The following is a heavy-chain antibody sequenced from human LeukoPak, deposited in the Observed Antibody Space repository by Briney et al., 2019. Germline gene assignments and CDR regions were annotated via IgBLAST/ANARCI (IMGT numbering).Heavy chain of an antibody. CDR1: GGSNRSGDHH. J-gene: IGHJ4*02. Sequence: TSETMSLTYTVSGGSNRSGDHHGSWIRQPTGKGLEWIGRIYTSGSTVYSPSLKSRVVISVDTTKNQFSLNLSSVTAADTAVYYCARGSMADIVGATTFDYWGQGTLVTVSS. CDR3: ARGSMADIVGATTFDY. V-gene: IGHV4-61*02. CDR2: IYTSGST. D-gene: IGHD1-26*01.